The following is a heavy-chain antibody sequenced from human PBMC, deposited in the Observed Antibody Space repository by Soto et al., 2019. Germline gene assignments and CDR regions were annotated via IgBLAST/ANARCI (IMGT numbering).Heavy chain of an antibody. CDR1: GYTFTGYY. Sequence: QVQLVQSGAEVKKPGASVKVSCKASGYTFTGYYMHWVRQAPGQGLEWMGWINPNSGGTNYAQKFQGWVTMTRDTSIRTSYMELSRLRSDDTAVYYCARARYCTNGVCPRGWFDPWGQGTLVTVSS. D-gene: IGHD2-8*01. CDR2: INPNSGGT. V-gene: IGHV1-2*04. CDR3: ARARYCTNGVCPRGWFDP. J-gene: IGHJ5*02.